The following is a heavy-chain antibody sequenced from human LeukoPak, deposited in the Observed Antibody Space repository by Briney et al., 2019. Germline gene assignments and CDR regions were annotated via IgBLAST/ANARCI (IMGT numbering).Heavy chain of an antibody. CDR1: GFTFSSFN. CDR2: ISGSSSYR. J-gene: IGHJ4*02. D-gene: IGHD4-17*01. CDR3: ARSAYGDSAFEC. V-gene: IGHV3-21*01. Sequence: GGSLRLTCTASGFTFSSFNMNWVRQAPGKGLEWVASISGSSSYRNYADSVKGRFTISRDNAKNSVYLQMNSLRAEETAVYYCARSAYGDSAFECSGQGTLITVSS.